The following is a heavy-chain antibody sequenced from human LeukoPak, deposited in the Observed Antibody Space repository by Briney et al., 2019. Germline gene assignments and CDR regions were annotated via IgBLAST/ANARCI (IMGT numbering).Heavy chain of an antibody. CDR2: IWYDGSNK. J-gene: IGHJ5*02. Sequence: DPGGSLRLSCAASRFTFSNYGMHWVRQAPGKGLEWVAVIWYDGSNKYYADSVKGRFTISRDNSKNTLYLQMNSLRAEDTAVYYCARDGWYDFWSGYVWGSNWFDPWGQGTLVTVSS. CDR3: ARDGWYDFWSGYVWGSNWFDP. D-gene: IGHD3-3*01. CDR1: RFTFSNYG. V-gene: IGHV3-33*08.